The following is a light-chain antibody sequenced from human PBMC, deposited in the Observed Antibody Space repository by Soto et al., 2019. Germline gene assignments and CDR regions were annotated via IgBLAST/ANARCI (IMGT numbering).Light chain of an antibody. CDR1: QSVSSN. CDR3: QQYKTWPPFT. CDR2: GAS. V-gene: IGKV3-15*01. J-gene: IGKJ2*01. Sequence: EIVMTQSPATLAVSPGESATLSCRASQSVSSNFAWIQQKPGQAPRLLIHGASIRATGIPARFSGSGSGTEFTLTISSLQSEDFVIYFCQQYKTWPPFTFGQGTKLEIK.